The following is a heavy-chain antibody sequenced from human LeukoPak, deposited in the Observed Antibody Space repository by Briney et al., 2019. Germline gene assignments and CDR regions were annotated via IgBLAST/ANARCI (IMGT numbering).Heavy chain of an antibody. J-gene: IGHJ6*03. CDR3: ARMGWAARDWGHYYMDV. D-gene: IGHD6-6*01. Sequence: GGSLRLSCAASGFTFRDSYMTWVRQAPGKGLDWVSYIGSTGSPIYYADSVKGRFTISRDNAKNSLYLQMNSLRAEDTAVYYCARMGWAARDWGHYYMDVWGKGTTITASS. V-gene: IGHV3-11*04. CDR1: GFTFRDSY. CDR2: IGSTGSPI.